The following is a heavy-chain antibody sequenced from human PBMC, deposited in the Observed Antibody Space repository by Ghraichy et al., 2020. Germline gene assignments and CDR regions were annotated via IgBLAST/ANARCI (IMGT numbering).Heavy chain of an antibody. CDR3: AKADNYYFDY. V-gene: IGHV3-23*01. J-gene: IGHJ4*02. CDR1: GFTFSSYA. Sequence: GESLNISCAASGFTFSSYAMSWVRQAPGKGLEWVSAISGSGGSTYYADSVKGRFTISRDNSKNTLYLQMNSLRAEDTAVYYCAKADNYYFDYWGQGTLVTVSS. D-gene: IGHD1-20*01. CDR2: ISGSGGST.